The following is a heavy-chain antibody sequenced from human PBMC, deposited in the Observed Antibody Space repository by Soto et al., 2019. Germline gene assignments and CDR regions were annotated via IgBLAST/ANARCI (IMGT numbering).Heavy chain of an antibody. J-gene: IGHJ4*02. D-gene: IGHD2-2*01. Sequence: PGGSLRLSCAGSGFTLINHAMNWVRQAPGKGLEWVTGITGNGETTNYADSVKGRFTISRDNSKNTLYLQMNSLRAEDTAVYYCAKVDCGSSGCRLIDYWGQGTLVTVSS. CDR1: GFTLINHA. CDR3: AKVDCGSSGCRLIDY. CDR2: ITGNGETT. V-gene: IGHV3-23*01.